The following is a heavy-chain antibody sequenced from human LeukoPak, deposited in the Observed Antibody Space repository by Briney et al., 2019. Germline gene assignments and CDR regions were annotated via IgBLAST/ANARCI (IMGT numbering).Heavy chain of an antibody. CDR1: GFTVSSNY. CDR3: ARGYGPEYFQH. V-gene: IGHV3-53*01. Sequence: PGGSLRLSCAASGFTVSSNYMSWVRQAPGKGLEWVSVIYSGGSTYYADSVKGRFTISRENSRNTLYLQMNSLRDEDTAVYYCARGYGPEYFQHWGQGTLVTVSS. J-gene: IGHJ1*01. CDR2: IYSGGST. D-gene: IGHD5-18*01.